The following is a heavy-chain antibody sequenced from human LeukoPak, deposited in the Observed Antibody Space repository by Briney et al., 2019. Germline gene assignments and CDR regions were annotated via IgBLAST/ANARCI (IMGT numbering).Heavy chain of an antibody. Sequence: GGSLRLSCAASGFTFSSYAMSWVRQAPGKGLEWVSAISGSGGSTYYADSVKGRFTISRDNSKNTLYLQMNSLRAEDTAVYYCARAHRRTGGNFFDYWGQGTLVTVSS. J-gene: IGHJ4*02. CDR2: ISGSGGST. CDR1: GFTFSSYA. D-gene: IGHD7-27*01. CDR3: ARAHRRTGGNFFDY. V-gene: IGHV3-23*01.